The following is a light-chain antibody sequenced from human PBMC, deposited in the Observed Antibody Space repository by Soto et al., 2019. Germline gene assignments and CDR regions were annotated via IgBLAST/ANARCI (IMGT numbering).Light chain of an antibody. V-gene: IGLV2-14*03. J-gene: IGLJ1*01. CDR3: SSYTSSSTLV. CDR2: EVS. Sequence: QSALNQPASVSGSPGQSITISCTGTSSDVCAYDYVSWYQQHPDKAPKLMIYEVSHRPSGVSNRFYGSKSFNTATLNISGLQAEDEDDYYCSSYTSSSTLVFGSGTKLTVL. CDR1: SSDVCAYDY.